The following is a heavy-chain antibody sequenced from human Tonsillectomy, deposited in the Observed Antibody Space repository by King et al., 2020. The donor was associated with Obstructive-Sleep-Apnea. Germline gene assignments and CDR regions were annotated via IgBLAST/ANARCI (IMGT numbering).Heavy chain of an antibody. Sequence: VQLVESGGGVVQPGRSLRLSCAASGFTLRSHGMHWVRQAPGKGLEWVTFIRYDGSDKYYADSVRGRFTISRDNSKNTLYLQMNSLKTEDTAVYYCAKADGSGWTHYYYAMDVWGQGTTVTVSS. CDR2: IRYDGSDK. CDR3: AKADGSGWTHYYYAMDV. V-gene: IGHV3-30*02. CDR1: GFTLRSHG. D-gene: IGHD6-19*01. J-gene: IGHJ6*02.